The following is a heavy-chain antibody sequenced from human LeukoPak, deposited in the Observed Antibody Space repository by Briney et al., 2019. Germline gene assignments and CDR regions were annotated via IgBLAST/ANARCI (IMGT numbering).Heavy chain of an antibody. Sequence: SETLSLTCAVYGGSFSGYYWSWIRQPPGKGLEWIGEINHSGSTNYNPSLKSRVTISVDTSKNQFSLKLSSVTAADTAVYYCARGRATARPLVYWGQGTLVTVSS. CDR1: GGSFSGYY. V-gene: IGHV4-34*01. CDR3: ARGRATARPLVY. D-gene: IGHD5-12*01. CDR2: INHSGST. J-gene: IGHJ4*02.